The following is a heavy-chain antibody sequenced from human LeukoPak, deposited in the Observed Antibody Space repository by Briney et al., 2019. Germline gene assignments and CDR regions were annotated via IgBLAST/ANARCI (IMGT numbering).Heavy chain of an antibody. CDR3: ASRLGIVGATTYYYYSGMDV. CDR2: IIPILGIA. Sequence: ASVKVSCKASGGTFSSYAISWVRQAPGQGLEWMGRIIPILGIANYAQKFQGRVTITADKSTSTAYMELSSLKSEDTAVYYCASRLGIVGATTYYYYSGMDVWGQGTTVTVSS. V-gene: IGHV1-69*04. CDR1: GGTFSSYA. J-gene: IGHJ6*02. D-gene: IGHD1-26*01.